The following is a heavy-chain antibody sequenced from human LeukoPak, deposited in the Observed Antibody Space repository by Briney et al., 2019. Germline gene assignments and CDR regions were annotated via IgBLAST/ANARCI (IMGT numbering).Heavy chain of an antibody. CDR2: IYYSGST. CDR3: ARGPNYNWFDP. V-gene: IGHV4-61*01. Sequence: SEALSLTCTVSGGSVSSGSYYWSWVRQPPGRALEWIGYIYYSGSTNYNTSLKSRVTISVDTSKNQFSLKLSSVSAADTAVYYCARGPNYNWFDPWGQGTLVTVSS. J-gene: IGHJ5*02. CDR1: GGSVSSGSYY.